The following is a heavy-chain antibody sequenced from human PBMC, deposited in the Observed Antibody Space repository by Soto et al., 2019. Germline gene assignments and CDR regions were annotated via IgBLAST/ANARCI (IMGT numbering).Heavy chain of an antibody. CDR3: ANTIFGVSDGYMDV. J-gene: IGHJ6*03. V-gene: IGHV1-18*01. CDR1: GYTFTSYG. D-gene: IGHD3-3*01. CDR2: INAYNGNT. Sequence: QVPLVQSGAEVKKPGASVKVSCKASGYTFTSYGISWVRQAPGQGLEWMGWINAYNGNTNYAQKLQGRVTMTTDTSTSTAYMELRSLRSDDTAVYYCANTIFGVSDGYMDVWGKGTTVTVSS.